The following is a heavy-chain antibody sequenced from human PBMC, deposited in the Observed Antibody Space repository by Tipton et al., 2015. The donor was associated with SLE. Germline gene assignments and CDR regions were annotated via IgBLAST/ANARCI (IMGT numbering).Heavy chain of an antibody. CDR2: IYYSGST. Sequence: TLSLTCTVSGGSISSYYWSWIRQPPGKGLEWIGYIYYSGSTNYNPSLKSRVIISVDTSKNQFSLKLSPVTAADTAVYYCARVSPGGWFGELLSDYWGQGTLVTVSS. J-gene: IGHJ4*02. CDR1: GGSISSYY. CDR3: ARVSPGGWFGELLSDY. D-gene: IGHD3-10*01. V-gene: IGHV4-59*01.